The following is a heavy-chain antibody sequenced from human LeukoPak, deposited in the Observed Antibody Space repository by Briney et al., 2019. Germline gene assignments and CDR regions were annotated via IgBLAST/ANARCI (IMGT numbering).Heavy chain of an antibody. J-gene: IGHJ4*02. CDR2: IYYSGST. CDR3: ARHYCTGGPCYLDF. Sequence: EPLSLTCTVSGGSISSTNYYWSWIRQPPGKGLEWIVGIYYSGSTYSNPSLKSRVTTSVDTSKNQFSLRLSSVTAADTSVYHCARHYCTGGPCYLDFWGRGTLVTVS. D-gene: IGHD2-8*02. V-gene: IGHV4-39*01. CDR1: GGSISSTNYY.